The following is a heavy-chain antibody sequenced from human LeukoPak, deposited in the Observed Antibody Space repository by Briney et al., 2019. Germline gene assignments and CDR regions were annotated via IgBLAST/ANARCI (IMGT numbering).Heavy chain of an antibody. J-gene: IGHJ3*02. V-gene: IGHV3-53*01. CDR1: GFTVSSNY. D-gene: IGHD4-11*01. Sequence: GGSLRLSCAASGFTVSSNYMSWVRQAPGKGLEWVSVIYSGGSTYYADSVKGRFTISRDNSRNTLYLQMNSLRAEDTAVYYCMRERREDNSYFDAFDIWGHGTTVTASS. CDR3: MRERREDNSYFDAFDI. CDR2: IYSGGST.